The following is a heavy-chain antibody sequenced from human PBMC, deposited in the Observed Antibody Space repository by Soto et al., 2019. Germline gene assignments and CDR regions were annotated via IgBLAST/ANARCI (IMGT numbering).Heavy chain of an antibody. V-gene: IGHV3-23*01. CDR3: DPRGVRGAVYGPFVY. J-gene: IGHJ4*02. Sequence: PGGSLRLSCAASGFTFSSYAMSWVRQAPGKGLEWVSAISGSGGSTYYADSVKGRFTISRDNSKNTLYLQMNSLRAEDTAVYYCDPRGVRGAVYGPFVYWGQGTLVTVSS. CDR1: GFTFSSYA. CDR2: ISGSGGST. D-gene: IGHD3-10*01.